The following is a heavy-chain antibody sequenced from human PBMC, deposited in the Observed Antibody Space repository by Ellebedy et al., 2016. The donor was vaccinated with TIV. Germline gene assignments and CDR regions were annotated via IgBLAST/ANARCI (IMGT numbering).Heavy chain of an antibody. CDR1: GYSFTSYT. D-gene: IGHD5-12*01. CDR3: ARGMVGTIGLGY. Sequence: AASVKVSCKGSGYSFTSYTTHWVRQAPGQRLEWMGWINGGNGNGRYSEKFQGRVTITRDTSASAAYMELRSLRSEDTAVYYCARGMVGTIGLGYWGQGTLVTVSS. J-gene: IGHJ4*02. CDR2: INGGNGNG. V-gene: IGHV1-3*01.